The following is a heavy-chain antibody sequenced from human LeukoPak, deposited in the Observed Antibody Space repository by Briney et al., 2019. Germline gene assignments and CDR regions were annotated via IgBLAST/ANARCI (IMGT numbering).Heavy chain of an antibody. V-gene: IGHV1-18*01. D-gene: IGHD6-13*01. CDR3: ARDSDSWYSFDY. Sequence: ASVKVSCKASGYTFTSYGISWVRQAPGQGLEWMGWISAYNGNTNYAQKFQGRVTMTRDTSISTAYMELSRLRSDDTAVYYCARDSDSWYSFDYWGQGTLVTVSS. CDR1: GYTFTSYG. J-gene: IGHJ4*02. CDR2: ISAYNGNT.